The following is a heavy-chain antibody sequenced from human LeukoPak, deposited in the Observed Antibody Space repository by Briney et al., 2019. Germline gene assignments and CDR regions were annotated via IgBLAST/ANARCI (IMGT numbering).Heavy chain of an antibody. V-gene: IGHV3-21*01. J-gene: IGHJ4*02. CDR2: ISSSSSYI. D-gene: IGHD6-13*01. CDR1: GFTFSSYS. Sequence: GGSLRLSCAASGFTFSSYSMNCVRQAPGKGLEWVSSISSSSSYIYYADSVKGRFTISRDNAKNSPYLQMNSLRAEDTAVYYCARGAGSSWYLGYYFDYWGQGTLVTVSS. CDR3: ARGAGSSWYLGYYFDY.